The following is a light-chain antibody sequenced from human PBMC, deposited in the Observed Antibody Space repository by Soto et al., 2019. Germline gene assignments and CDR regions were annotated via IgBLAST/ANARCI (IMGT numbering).Light chain of an antibody. J-gene: IGLJ1*01. CDR1: SSDVGGYNY. Sequence: QSVLTQPASVSGSPGQSVTISCTGTSSDVGGYNYVSWYQQLPGEAPRLILYGVTNRPSRVSNRFSGSKSGNTASLTVSGLQAEDEAYYFCSSYTNTRTYVFGTGTKLTVL. CDR2: GVT. CDR3: SSYTNTRTYV. V-gene: IGLV2-14*01.